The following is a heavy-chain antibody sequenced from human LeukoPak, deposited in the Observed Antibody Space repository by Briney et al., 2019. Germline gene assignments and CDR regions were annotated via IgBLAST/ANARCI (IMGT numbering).Heavy chain of an antibody. CDR1: GGSISSYY. V-gene: IGHV4-59*01. CDR3: ARARADWFDP. Sequence: SETLSLTCTVSGGSISSYYWSWIRQPPGKGLEWIGYIYYSGSTNYNPSLKSRVTISVDTSKNQFSLKLSPVTAADTAVYYCARARADWFDPWGQGTLVTVSS. J-gene: IGHJ5*02. CDR2: IYYSGST.